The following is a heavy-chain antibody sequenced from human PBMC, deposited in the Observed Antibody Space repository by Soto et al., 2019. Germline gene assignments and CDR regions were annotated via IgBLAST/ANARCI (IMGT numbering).Heavy chain of an antibody. V-gene: IGHV4-39*02. CDR2: IAYRWST. Sequence: SETLSLTCTVSGDSISKSGHYWGWIRQPPGKALEWIGGIAYRWSTLYNPSLRSRITMSIDTSKKFFSLKLTSVSPSDTALFYGTRLLTPYDTPGPSWFGSWGQGTLVTVSS. J-gene: IGHJ5*01. D-gene: IGHD3-9*01. CDR3: TRLLTPYDTPGPSWFGS. CDR1: GDSISKSGHY.